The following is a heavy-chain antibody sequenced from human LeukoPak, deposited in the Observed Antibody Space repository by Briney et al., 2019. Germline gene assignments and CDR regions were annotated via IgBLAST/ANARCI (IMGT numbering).Heavy chain of an antibody. CDR3: AKHQGVTGTTPDY. D-gene: IGHD1-7*01. V-gene: IGHV3-23*01. CDR1: GFTFSSYD. Sequence: GGCLRLSCAASGFTFSSYDMSWVPHAPGKGLEGGSAISDSGASTYYADSVKGRFTVSRDKSKNTLYMKMNSLRADDTAEYHGAKHQGVTGTTPDYYGQGTLVIVSS. CDR2: ISDSGAST. J-gene: IGHJ4*02.